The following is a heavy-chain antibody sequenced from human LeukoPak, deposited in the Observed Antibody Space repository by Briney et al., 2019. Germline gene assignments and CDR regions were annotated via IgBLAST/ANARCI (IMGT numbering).Heavy chain of an antibody. CDR3: AKADDFWSGPWNAFDI. CDR1: GFTFSSYA. CDR2: ISGSGGST. Sequence: PGGSLRLSCAAPGFTFSSYAMSWVRQAPGKGLDSVSAISGSGGSTYYADSVKGRFTISRDNSKNTLYLQMNSLRAEDTAVYYCAKADDFWSGPWNAFDIWGQGTMVTVSS. V-gene: IGHV3-23*01. J-gene: IGHJ3*02. D-gene: IGHD3-3*01.